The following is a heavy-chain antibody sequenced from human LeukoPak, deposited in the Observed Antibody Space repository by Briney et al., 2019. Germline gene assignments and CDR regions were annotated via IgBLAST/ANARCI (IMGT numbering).Heavy chain of an antibody. D-gene: IGHD2-2*01. CDR3: ARGPLGYCSSTSCPGIDWFDP. V-gene: IGHV4-4*07. CDR2: IYTSGST. Sequence: SETLSLTCTVSGGSINSYYWSWIRQPAGKGLEWIGRIYTSGSTNYNPSLKSRVTMSVDTSKNQFSLKLSSVTAADTAVYYCARGPLGYCSSTSCPGIDWFDPWGQGTLVTVSS. J-gene: IGHJ5*02. CDR1: GGSINSYY.